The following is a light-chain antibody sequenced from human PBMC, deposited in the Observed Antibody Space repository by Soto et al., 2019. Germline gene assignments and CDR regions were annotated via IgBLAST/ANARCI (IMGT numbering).Light chain of an antibody. V-gene: IGKV1-27*01. CDR2: AAS. CDR1: QDIRNF. Sequence: DIQMTQSPTSLSASVGDRVTITCRASQDIRNFVAWCQQKPGKAPKLLIYAASTLQSGVPSRFSGSESGTDFTLTINSLQPEDVATYSCQKYSSVPVFGPGTKVEIK. CDR3: QKYSSVPV. J-gene: IGKJ3*01.